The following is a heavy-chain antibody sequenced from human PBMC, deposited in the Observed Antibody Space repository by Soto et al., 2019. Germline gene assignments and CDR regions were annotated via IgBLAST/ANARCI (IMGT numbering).Heavy chain of an antibody. D-gene: IGHD1-20*01. CDR1: GFTFSSYA. J-gene: IGHJ5*02. CDR3: AKLRYNWNDLRWFDP. Sequence: GGSLRLSCAASGFTFSSYAMSWVRQAPGKGLEWVSAISGSGGSTYYADSVKGRFTISRDNSKNTLYLQMNSLRAEDTAVYYCAKLRYNWNDLRWFDPWGQGTLVTVSS. V-gene: IGHV3-23*01. CDR2: ISGSGGST.